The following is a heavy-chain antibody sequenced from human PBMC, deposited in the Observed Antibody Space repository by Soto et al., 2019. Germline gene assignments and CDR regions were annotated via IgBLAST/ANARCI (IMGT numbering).Heavy chain of an antibody. J-gene: IGHJ1*01. D-gene: IGHD6-13*01. Sequence: PVGFLRLSCAASGFTFDDYAMHWVRQAPGKGLEWVSYITWNSGYIGYADSVKGRFTISRDNANNSLYLQMNSLKTEDTAFYYCAKALYGSSSSPIDFWGQGTLVTVSS. CDR1: GFTFDDYA. CDR2: ITWNSGYI. V-gene: IGHV3-9*01. CDR3: AKALYGSSSSPIDF.